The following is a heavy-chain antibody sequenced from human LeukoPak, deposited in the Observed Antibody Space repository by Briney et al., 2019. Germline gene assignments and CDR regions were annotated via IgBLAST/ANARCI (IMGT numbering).Heavy chain of an antibody. CDR1: AFTFSAYY. CDR3: ARVGELRYFDQLLSDLIHFDY. Sequence: GRSLRLSCAASAFTFSAYYMSWIRPAPGKGLEWVSYIISSGSTIYYADSVKGRFTISRDNAKNSLYLQMNSLRAEDTAVYYCARVGELRYFDQLLSDLIHFDYWGQGTLVTVSA. CDR2: IISSGSTI. D-gene: IGHD3-9*01. J-gene: IGHJ4*02. V-gene: IGHV3-11*01.